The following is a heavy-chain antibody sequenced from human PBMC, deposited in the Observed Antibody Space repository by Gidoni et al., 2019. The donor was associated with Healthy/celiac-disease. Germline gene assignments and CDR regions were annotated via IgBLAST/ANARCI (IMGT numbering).Heavy chain of an antibody. Sequence: EVQLLESGGGLVQPGGSLRLSCAASGFTFRSYAMSWVRQAPGKGLEWVSAISGSGGSTYYADSVKGRFTISRDNSKNTLYLQMNSLRAEDTAVYYCAKYEALYRPSEYFQHWSQGTLVTVSS. CDR1: GFTFRSYA. CDR2: ISGSGGST. CDR3: AKYEALYRPSEYFQH. J-gene: IGHJ1*01. V-gene: IGHV3-23*01. D-gene: IGHD5-12*01.